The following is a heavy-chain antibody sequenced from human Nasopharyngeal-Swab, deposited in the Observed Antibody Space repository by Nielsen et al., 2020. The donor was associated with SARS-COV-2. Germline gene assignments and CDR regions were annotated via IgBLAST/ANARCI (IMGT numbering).Heavy chain of an antibody. CDR2: ITASGANT. D-gene: IGHD3-10*01. CDR3: AKAYSYGSGSSYATFDS. V-gene: IGHV3-23*01. J-gene: IGHJ4*02. CDR1: GFTFSDYA. Sequence: GESLKISCAASGFTFSDYAMSWVRQAPGKGLEWVSGITASGANTYHADSEKGRFTISRDNSKNMLYLQMISLRADDTAVYYCAKAYSYGSGSSYATFDSWGQGTLVTVSS.